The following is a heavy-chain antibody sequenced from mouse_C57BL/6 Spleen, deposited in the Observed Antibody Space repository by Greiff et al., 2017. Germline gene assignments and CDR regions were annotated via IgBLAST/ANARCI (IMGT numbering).Heavy chain of an antibody. D-gene: IGHD2-3*01. V-gene: IGHV5-16*01. CDR3: ARGGYDDGYFVYFDD. CDR1: GFTFSDYY. J-gene: IGHJ2*01. CDR2: INYDGSST. Sequence: EVMLVESEGGLVQPGSSMKLSCTASGFTFSDYYMAWVRQVPEKGLEWVANINYDGSSTYSLASLKSRFIISRDNAKNILYLQMSNLKAEETATYYSARGGYDDGYFVYFDDWGQGTTLTVSS.